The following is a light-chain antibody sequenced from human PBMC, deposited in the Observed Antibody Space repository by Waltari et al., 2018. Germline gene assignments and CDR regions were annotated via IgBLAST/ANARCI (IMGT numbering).Light chain of an antibody. V-gene: IGKV3-15*01. CDR1: QSVSSN. Sequence: EIVMTQSPATLSVSPGERATLSCRARQSVSSNLAWYQQKPGQSPRLLIHAASTRATGIPARFSGSGSGTEFTLTISSMQSEDFAVYFCQQYDNWPKTFGQGTKVEIK. CDR3: QQYDNWPKT. J-gene: IGKJ1*01. CDR2: AAS.